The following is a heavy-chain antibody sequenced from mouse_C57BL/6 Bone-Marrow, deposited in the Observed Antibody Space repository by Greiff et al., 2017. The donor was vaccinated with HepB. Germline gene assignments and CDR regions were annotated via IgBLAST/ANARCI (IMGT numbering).Heavy chain of an antibody. CDR2: ISNLAYSI. CDR3: ARIDDYDAMDY. CDR1: GFTFSDYG. Sequence: EVKLVESGGGLVQPGGSLKLSCAASGFTFSDYGMAWVRQAPRKGPEWVAFISNLAYSIYYADTVTGRFTISRENAKNTLYLEMSSLRSEDTAMYYCARIDDYDAMDYWGQGTSVTVSS. J-gene: IGHJ4*01. V-gene: IGHV5-15*01.